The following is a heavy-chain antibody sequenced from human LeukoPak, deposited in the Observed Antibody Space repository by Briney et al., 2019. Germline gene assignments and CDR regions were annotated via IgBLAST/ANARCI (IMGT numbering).Heavy chain of an antibody. Sequence: PGRSLRLSCAASGFTFSSYAMSWVRQAPGKGLEWVSAISGSGGSTYYADSVKGRFTISRDNSKNTLYLQMNSLRAEDTAVYYCAKDPRLSCSSTSCYEGYYYYGMDVWGQGTTVTVSS. D-gene: IGHD2-2*01. CDR3: AKDPRLSCSSTSCYEGYYYYGMDV. V-gene: IGHV3-23*01. CDR2: ISGSGGST. CDR1: GFTFSSYA. J-gene: IGHJ6*02.